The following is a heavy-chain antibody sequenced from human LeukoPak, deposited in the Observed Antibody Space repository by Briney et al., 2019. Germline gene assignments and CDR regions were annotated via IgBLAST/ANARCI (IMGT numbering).Heavy chain of an antibody. J-gene: IGHJ6*02. CDR3: ARGAGGFGEFSLSPYYYGMDV. D-gene: IGHD3-10*01. CDR2: ISETGTTI. CDR1: GFIFSDYY. Sequence: GGSLRLSCAASGFIFSDYYVTWLRQAPGKGLEWISYISETGTTIHYAASVKGRFTVSGDNTKNSLYLQMNSLRVEDTAVYYCARGAGGFGEFSLSPYYYGMDVWGQGTTVTVSS. V-gene: IGHV3-11*04.